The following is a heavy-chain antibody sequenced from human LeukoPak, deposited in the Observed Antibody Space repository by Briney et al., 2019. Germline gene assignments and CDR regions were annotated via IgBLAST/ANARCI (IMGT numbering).Heavy chain of an antibody. J-gene: IGHJ3*02. CDR3: ARSFSSGYYDNAFDI. CDR1: GGSISSYY. V-gene: IGHV4-59*01. CDR2: IYYSGST. Sequence: SETLPLTCTVSGGSISSYYWSWIRQPPGKGLEWIGYIYYSGSTNYNPSLKSRVTISVDTSKNQFSLKLSSVTAADTAVYYCARSFSSGYYDNAFDIWGQGTMVTVSS. D-gene: IGHD3-22*01.